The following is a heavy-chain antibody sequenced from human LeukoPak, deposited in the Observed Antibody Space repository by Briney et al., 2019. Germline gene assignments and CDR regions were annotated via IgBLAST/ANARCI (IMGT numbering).Heavy chain of an antibody. CDR2: ISGSGGST. CDR1: GSTFSSYA. V-gene: IGHV3-23*01. Sequence: GGSLRLSCAASGSTFSSYAMSWVRQAPGKGLEWVSAISGSGGSTYYADSVKGRFTISRDNSKNTLYLQMNSLRAEDTAVYYCAKDRSEDTAFDYWGQGTLVTVSS. CDR3: AKDRSEDTAFDY. J-gene: IGHJ4*02. D-gene: IGHD5-18*01.